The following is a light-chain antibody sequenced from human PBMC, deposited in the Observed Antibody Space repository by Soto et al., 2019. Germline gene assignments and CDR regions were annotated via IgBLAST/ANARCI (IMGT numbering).Light chain of an antibody. Sequence: DIQMTQSPSTLSASVGDRVTITCRASQSISSSLAWYQQKPGKAPNLLIYKASSLESGGPSRFSGSGSGTEFTLTISSLQPDEFATYYCQQYDSYWTFGQGTKVEIK. CDR2: KAS. CDR1: QSISSS. J-gene: IGKJ1*01. CDR3: QQYDSYWT. V-gene: IGKV1-5*03.